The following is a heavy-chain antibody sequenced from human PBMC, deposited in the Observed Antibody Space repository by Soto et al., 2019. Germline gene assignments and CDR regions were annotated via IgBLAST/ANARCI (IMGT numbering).Heavy chain of an antibody. D-gene: IGHD6-13*01. Sequence: QVQLVQSGAEVKKPGSSVKVSCKASGGTFNVYTIIWVRQAPGQGLEWMGRIIPMLAITNYAQRFQGRVTLTADTSTTTAYMELRSLTSEDTAVYYCALGSWSGETFEIWGQGTLVTVSS. CDR2: IIPMLAIT. CDR1: GGTFNVYT. J-gene: IGHJ3*02. CDR3: ALGSWSGETFEI. V-gene: IGHV1-69*02.